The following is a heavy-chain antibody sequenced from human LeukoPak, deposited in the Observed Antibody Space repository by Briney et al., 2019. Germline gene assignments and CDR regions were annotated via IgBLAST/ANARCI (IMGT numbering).Heavy chain of an antibody. Sequence: ASVKVSCKASGYTFTSYDINWVRQATGRGLEWMGWMNPNSGNTGYAQKFQGRVTMTRITSISTAYMELSSLRSEDAAVYYCARGGLGGATKDYWGQGTLVTVSS. CDR2: MNPNSGNT. J-gene: IGHJ4*02. V-gene: IGHV1-8*01. D-gene: IGHD1-26*01. CDR3: ARGGLGGATKDY. CDR1: GYTFTSYD.